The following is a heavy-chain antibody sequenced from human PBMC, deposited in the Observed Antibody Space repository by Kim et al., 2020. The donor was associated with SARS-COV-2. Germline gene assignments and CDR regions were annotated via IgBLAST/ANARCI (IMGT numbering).Heavy chain of an antibody. V-gene: IGHV4-39*01. CDR1: GGSISSSSYY. CDR2: IYYSGST. Sequence: SETLSLTCTVSGGSISSSSYYWGWIRQPPGKGLEWIGSIYYSGSTYYNPSLKSRVTISVDTSKNQFSLKLSSVTAADTAVYYCARREQYYYYGMDVWGQGTPVSVSS. J-gene: IGHJ6*02. CDR3: ARREQYYYYGMDV.